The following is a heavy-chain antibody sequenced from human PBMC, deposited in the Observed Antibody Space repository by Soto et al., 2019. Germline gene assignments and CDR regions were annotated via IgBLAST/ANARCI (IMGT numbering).Heavy chain of an antibody. CDR1: GDTFTDYY. CDR2: VNPSGGHT. V-gene: IGHV1-46*01. Sequence: QVQLMQSGAEVKKPGASVKVSCKASGDTFTDYYIHWVRQAPGQGLEWMGTVNPSGGHTTYAQHSLAKVPMTRDTSTTILYMERTSLTPDTTAVYNWARGGHFGVVPAPLDYWGQGTLVTVPS. J-gene: IGHJ4*02. D-gene: IGHD2-21*01. CDR3: ARGGHFGVVPAPLDY.